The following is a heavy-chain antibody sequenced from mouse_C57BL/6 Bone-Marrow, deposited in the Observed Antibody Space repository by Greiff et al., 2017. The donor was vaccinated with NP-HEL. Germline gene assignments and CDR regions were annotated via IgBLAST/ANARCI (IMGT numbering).Heavy chain of an antibody. V-gene: IGHV7-3*01. CDR1: GFTFTDYY. CDR3: ARFQYYYGSSFYFDY. J-gene: IGHJ2*01. CDR2: IRNKANGYTT. Sequence: DVMLVESGGGLVQPGGSLSLSCAASGFTFTDYYMSWVRQPPGKALEWLGSIRNKANGYTTEYSASVKGRFTISRDNSQSILYLQMNALRADYSATYYCARFQYYYGSSFYFDYWGKGTTLTVSS. D-gene: IGHD1-1*01.